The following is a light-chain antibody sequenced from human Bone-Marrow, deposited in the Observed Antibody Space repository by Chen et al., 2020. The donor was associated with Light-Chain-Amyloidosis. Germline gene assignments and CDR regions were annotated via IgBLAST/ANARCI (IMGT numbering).Light chain of an antibody. CDR2: AAS. Sequence: IVLTQSPGTLSLSPGERATLSCRASLSVTSSNLAWYQQKPGQAPRLLIYAASIRATGIPDRFSGSGSGTDFTLIISRLEPEDFALYYCHQYGISPYSFGQGTKLEIK. CDR1: LSVTSSN. J-gene: IGKJ2*03. CDR3: HQYGISPYS. V-gene: IGKV3-20*01.